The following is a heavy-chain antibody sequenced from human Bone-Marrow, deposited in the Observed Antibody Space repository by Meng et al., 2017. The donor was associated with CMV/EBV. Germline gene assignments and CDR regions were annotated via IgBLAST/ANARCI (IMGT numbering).Heavy chain of an antibody. D-gene: IGHD1-1*01. V-gene: IGHV6-1*01. CDR2: TYYRSKWYN. Sequence: SETLSLTCAISEDSVSSNSAAWNWIRQSPSRGLEWLGRTYYRSKWYNDYAVSVKSRITINPDTSKNQCCLQLNSMTPEDTAVYYCARVSWRVFDYWGQGTMVTVSS. J-gene: IGHJ4*02. CDR3: ARVSWRVFDY. CDR1: EDSVSSNSAA.